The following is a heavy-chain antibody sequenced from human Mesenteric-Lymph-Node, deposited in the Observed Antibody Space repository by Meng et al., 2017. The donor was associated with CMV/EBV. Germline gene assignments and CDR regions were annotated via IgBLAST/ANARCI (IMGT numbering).Heavy chain of an antibody. Sequence: GGSLRLSCAASGFTVGSSYMSWVRQAPGKGLEWVSVIYSGGSTYYADSVKGRFTISRDNSKNTLFLQMNSLRAEDTAVYYCARGAVGATTPFDYWGQGTLVTVSS. CDR3: ARGAVGATTPFDY. D-gene: IGHD1-26*01. V-gene: IGHV3-66*02. CDR2: IYSGGST. J-gene: IGHJ4*02. CDR1: GFTVGSSY.